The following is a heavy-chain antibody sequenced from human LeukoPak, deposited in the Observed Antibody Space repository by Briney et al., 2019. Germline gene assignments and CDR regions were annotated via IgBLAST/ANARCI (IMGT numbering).Heavy chain of an antibody. V-gene: IGHV3-23*01. Sequence: GGSLRLSCAASGFTFSSYGMSWVRQAPGKGLEWVSAISGSGGSTYYADSVKGRFTISRDNSKNTLYLQMNSLRAGDTAVYYCAKDLFHTLFDYWGQGTLVTVSS. CDR3: AKDLFHTLFDY. D-gene: IGHD2-21*01. CDR1: GFTFSSYG. CDR2: ISGSGGST. J-gene: IGHJ4*02.